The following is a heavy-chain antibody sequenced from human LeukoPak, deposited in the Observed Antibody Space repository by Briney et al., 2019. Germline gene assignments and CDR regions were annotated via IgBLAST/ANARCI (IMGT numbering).Heavy chain of an antibody. Sequence: SETLSLTCTVSGGSISSGGYYWSWIRQHPGKGLKWIGYIYYSGSTYYNPSLKSRVTISVDTSKNQFSLKLSSVTAADTAVYYCASLLRRDGYNPDYWGQGTLVTVSS. CDR3: ASLLRRDGYNPDY. CDR1: GGSISSGGYY. V-gene: IGHV4-31*03. D-gene: IGHD5-24*01. CDR2: IYYSGST. J-gene: IGHJ4*02.